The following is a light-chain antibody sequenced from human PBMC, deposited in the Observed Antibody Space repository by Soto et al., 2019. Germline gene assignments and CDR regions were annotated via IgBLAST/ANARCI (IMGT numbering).Light chain of an antibody. V-gene: IGKV3-11*01. Sequence: EFVLTQSPGTLSLSPGERSTLSCRASQTVRNNYLAWYQQKPGQAPRLLVYDASNRATGIPTRFSGSGSGTGFTLTISNLEPEDFAVYYCQQHISWPLTFGGGTKVDIK. CDR1: QTVRNNY. CDR2: DAS. J-gene: IGKJ4*01. CDR3: QQHISWPLT.